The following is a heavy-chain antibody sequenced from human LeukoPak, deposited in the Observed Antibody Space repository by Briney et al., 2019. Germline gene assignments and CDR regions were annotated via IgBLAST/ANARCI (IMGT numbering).Heavy chain of an antibody. CDR1: GGSISSSSYY. V-gene: IGHV4-39*07. CDR2: IYYSGST. Sequence: PSETLSLTCTVSGGSISSSSYYWGWIRQPPGKGLEWIGSIYYSGSTYYNPSLKSRVTISVDTSKNQFSLKLSSVTAADTAVYYCANRALRYFDWGGWFDPWGQGTLVTVSS. J-gene: IGHJ5*02. D-gene: IGHD3-9*01. CDR3: ANRALRYFDWGGWFDP.